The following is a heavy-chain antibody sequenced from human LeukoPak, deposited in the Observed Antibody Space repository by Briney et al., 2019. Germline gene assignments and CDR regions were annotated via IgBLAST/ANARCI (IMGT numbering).Heavy chain of an antibody. CDR1: GFIFSSYT. D-gene: IGHD6-19*01. CDR3: ARESESSGWYDY. Sequence: GGSLRLSCSASGFIFSSYTMHWVRQAPGKGLEYVSGISSDGGSTNYADSVKSRFTISRDNSKNSLYLQMNSLRSDDTALYYCARESESSGWYDYWGQGTLVTVSS. J-gene: IGHJ4*02. V-gene: IGHV3-64*04. CDR2: ISSDGGST.